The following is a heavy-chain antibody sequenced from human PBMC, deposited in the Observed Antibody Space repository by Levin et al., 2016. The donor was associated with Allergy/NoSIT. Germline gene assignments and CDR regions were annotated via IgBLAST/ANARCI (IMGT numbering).Heavy chain of an antibody. D-gene: IGHD2-2*01. CDR3: AKERGGYADAFDV. Sequence: ASVKVSCKASGSTLTGHFFHWVRQAPGQGLEWMGWINPQSGAAKYGQKFQGRVTMTRDTSISTYYMEMSSLRSDDTAVYFCAKERGGYADAFDVWGQGTKVTVSP. V-gene: IGHV1-2*02. J-gene: IGHJ3*01. CDR2: INPQSGAA. CDR1: GSTLTGHF.